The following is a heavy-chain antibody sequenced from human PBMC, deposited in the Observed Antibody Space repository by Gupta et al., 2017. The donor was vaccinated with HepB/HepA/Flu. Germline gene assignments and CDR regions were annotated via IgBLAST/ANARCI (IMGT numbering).Heavy chain of an antibody. J-gene: IGHJ4*02. CDR2: IYYSGST. CDR1: GGSISSSSYY. CDR3: ARQGIAVAGIVY. D-gene: IGHD6-19*01. V-gene: IGHV4-39*01. Sequence: QLQLQESGPGLVKPSETLSLTCTVSGGSISSSSYYWGWIRQPPGKGLEWIGSIYYSGSTYYNPSLKSRVTISVDTSKNQFSLKLSPVTAADTAVYYCARQGIAVAGIVYWGQGTLVTVSS.